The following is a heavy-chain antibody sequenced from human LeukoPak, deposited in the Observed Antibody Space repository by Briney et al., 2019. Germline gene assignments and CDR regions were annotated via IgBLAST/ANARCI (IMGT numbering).Heavy chain of an antibody. V-gene: IGHV4-4*07. CDR3: ARAITIFGVAPMAFDI. CDR1: GGSISSYY. J-gene: IGHJ3*02. D-gene: IGHD3-3*01. Sequence: SETLSLTCTGSGGSISSYYWSWIRQPAGKGLEWIGRIYTSGSTNYNPSLKSRVTMSVDTSKNQFSLKLSSVTAADTAVYYCARAITIFGVAPMAFDIWGQGTMVTVSS. CDR2: IYTSGST.